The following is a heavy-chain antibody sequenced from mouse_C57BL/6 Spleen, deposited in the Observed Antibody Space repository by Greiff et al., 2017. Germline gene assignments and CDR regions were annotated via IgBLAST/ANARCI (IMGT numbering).Heavy chain of an antibody. V-gene: IGHV5-4*01. Sequence: DVHLVESGGGLVQPGGSLKLSCASSGFTFSSSAMSLVRHTPDKRLELVATISDGGSYTYYPDNVKGRFTISRDNAKNNLYLQMSHLKSEDTAMYYCARDATTWFAYGGQGTLVTVAA. CDR2: ISDGGSYT. CDR1: GFTFSSSA. CDR3: ARDATTWFAY. J-gene: IGHJ3*01.